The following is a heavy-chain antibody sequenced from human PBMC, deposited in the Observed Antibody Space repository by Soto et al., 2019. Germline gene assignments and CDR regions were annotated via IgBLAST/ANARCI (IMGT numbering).Heavy chain of an antibody. CDR1: GDSVSSNSAA. D-gene: IGHD6-19*01. CDR2: TYYRSKWYN. V-gene: IGHV6-1*01. CDR3: ARDRKLTDSSGWYVKPNWFDP. Sequence: PSQTLSLTCAISGDSVSSNSAAWNWIRQSPSRGLEWLGRTYYRSKWYNDYAVSVKSRITINPDTSKNQFSLQLNSVTPEDTAVYYCARDRKLTDSSGWYVKPNWFDPWGQGTLVTVSS. J-gene: IGHJ5*02.